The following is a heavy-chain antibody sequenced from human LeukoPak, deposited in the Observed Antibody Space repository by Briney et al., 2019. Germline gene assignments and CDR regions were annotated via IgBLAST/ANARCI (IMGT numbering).Heavy chain of an antibody. CDR2: INPNSGGT. Sequence: ASVKVSCKASGYTFTRYYMHWVRQAPGQGGEWRGWINPNSGGTNYPQKFQGRVTMTRDTSISTAYMELSRLRSDDTAVYYCARDTGGSYFGYDYWGQGTLVTVSS. J-gene: IGHJ4*02. V-gene: IGHV1-2*02. CDR3: ARDTGGSYFGYDY. D-gene: IGHD1-26*01. CDR1: GYTFTRYY.